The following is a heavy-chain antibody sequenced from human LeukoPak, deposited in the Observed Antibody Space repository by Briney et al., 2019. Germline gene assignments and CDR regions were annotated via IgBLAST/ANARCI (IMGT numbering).Heavy chain of an antibody. D-gene: IGHD3-10*01. CDR1: GFSFTTYW. CDR2: IKQDGTEK. CDR3: AKLAKYFYGSETYYFFEH. V-gene: IGHV3-7*01. J-gene: IGHJ4*02. Sequence: GESLRLSCAASGFSFTTYWMSWVRQAPGKGLEWVANIKQDGTEKYYVDSVKGRFSISRDNAKNSLYLQMNSLRVEDTAVYYCAKLAKYFYGSETYYFFEHWGQGTPVTASS.